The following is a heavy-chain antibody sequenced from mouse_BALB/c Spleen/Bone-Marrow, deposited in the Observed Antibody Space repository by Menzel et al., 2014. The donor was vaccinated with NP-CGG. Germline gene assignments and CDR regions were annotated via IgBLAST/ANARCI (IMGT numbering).Heavy chain of an antibody. V-gene: IGHV5-12*02. Sequence: EVNVVESGGGLVQPGGSLKLSCATSGFTFSDYYMYWVRQTPEKRLEWVAYISNGGGSTHYPDTVKGRFTISRDNAKNTLYLQMSRLKSEDTAMYYCARHNYDETWFAYWGQGTLVTVSA. CDR3: ARHNYDETWFAY. J-gene: IGHJ3*01. D-gene: IGHD2-4*01. CDR2: ISNGGGST. CDR1: GFTFSDYY.